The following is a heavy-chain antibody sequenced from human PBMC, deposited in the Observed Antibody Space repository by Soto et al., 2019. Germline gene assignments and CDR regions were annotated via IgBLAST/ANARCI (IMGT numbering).Heavy chain of an antibody. D-gene: IGHD5-12*01. V-gene: IGHV4-30-4*01. CDR3: ARVSERWLQLGY. CDR2: IYYSGST. J-gene: IGHJ4*02. Sequence: PSETLSLTCTVSGGSISSGDYYWSWIRQPPGKGLEWIGYIYYSGSTYYNPSLKSRVTISVDTSKNQFSLKLSSVTAADTAVYYCARVSERWLQLGYWGQGTLVTVSS. CDR1: GGSISSGDYY.